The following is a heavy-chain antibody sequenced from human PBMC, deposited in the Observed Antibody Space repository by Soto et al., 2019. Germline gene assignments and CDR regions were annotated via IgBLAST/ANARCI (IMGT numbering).Heavy chain of an antibody. Sequence: SVNVSCKASGGTFSSYSISWGRQAPGQGLECMGGIIPIFGTANYAQKFQGRVTITADESTTTAYMELSSLRSEDTAVYYCARDLKRYYDSSGYGYYYYGMDVWGQGTTVTVS. CDR3: ARDLKRYYDSSGYGYYYYGMDV. CDR2: IIPIFGTA. D-gene: IGHD3-22*01. CDR1: GGTFSSYS. J-gene: IGHJ6*02. V-gene: IGHV1-69*13.